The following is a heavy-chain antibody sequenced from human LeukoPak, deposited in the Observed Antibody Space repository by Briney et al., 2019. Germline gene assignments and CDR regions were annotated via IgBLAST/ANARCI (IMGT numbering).Heavy chain of an antibody. J-gene: IGHJ4*02. Sequence: SETLSLTCAVSGYSISSGYYWGWIRQPPGKGLXXXXXIYHSGSTYYNPSLKSRVTIPVDTSKNQFSLKLSSVTAADTAVYYCARDGPYRHYYGSGSYNHFDYWGQGTLVTVSS. D-gene: IGHD3-10*01. CDR2: IYHSGST. CDR1: GYSISSGYY. V-gene: IGHV4-38-2*02. CDR3: ARDGPYRHYYGSGSYNHFDY.